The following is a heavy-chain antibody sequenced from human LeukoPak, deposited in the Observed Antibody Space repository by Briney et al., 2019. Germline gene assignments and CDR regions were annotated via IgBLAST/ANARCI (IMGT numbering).Heavy chain of an antibody. V-gene: IGHV3-23*01. CDR1: GFTFSSYA. CDR2: ISGSGSST. D-gene: IGHD2-2*01. J-gene: IGHJ5*02. Sequence: GGSLRLSCAASGFTFSSYAMSWVRQAPGKGLEWVSAISGSGSSTYYADSVKGRFTISRDNSKNTLYLQMTSLRAEDTAVYYCAMSPRGYCSCTSCYPNWFDPWGKGTLVTVSS. CDR3: AMSPRGYCSCTSCYPNWFDP.